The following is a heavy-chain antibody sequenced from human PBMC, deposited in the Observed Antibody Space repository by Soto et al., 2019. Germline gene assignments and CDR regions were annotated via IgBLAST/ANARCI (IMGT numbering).Heavy chain of an antibody. Sequence: LSLTCTVSGGSLSSGSYYWTWIRQHPGKGLEWIGYIHASGGTYYNPSLKSRVTISIDTSKNQFSLNLISVTAADTAVYYCARDPCSGGSCYFDDLDYWGQGAQVTVSS. D-gene: IGHD2-15*01. CDR1: GGSLSSGSYY. J-gene: IGHJ4*02. CDR2: IHASGGT. V-gene: IGHV4-31*03. CDR3: ARDPCSGGSCYFDDLDY.